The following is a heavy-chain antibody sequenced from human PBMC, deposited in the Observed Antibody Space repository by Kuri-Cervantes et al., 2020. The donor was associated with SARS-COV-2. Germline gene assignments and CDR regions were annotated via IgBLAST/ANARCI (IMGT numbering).Heavy chain of an antibody. J-gene: IGHJ6*02. Sequence: GGSLRLSCAASGFTFSSYGMHWVRQAPGKGLEWVAVISYDGSNKYYADSAKGRFTISRDNSKNTLYLQMNSLRAENTAVYYCAKDLGVPAAIEMFYYYYGMDVWGQGTTVTVSS. CDR3: AKDLGVPAAIEMFYYYYGMDV. V-gene: IGHV3-30*18. CDR2: ISYDGSNK. CDR1: GFTFSSYG. D-gene: IGHD2-2*01.